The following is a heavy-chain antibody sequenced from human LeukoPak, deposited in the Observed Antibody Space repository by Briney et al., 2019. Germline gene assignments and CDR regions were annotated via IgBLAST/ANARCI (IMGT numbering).Heavy chain of an antibody. V-gene: IGHV4-59*08. D-gene: IGHD5-18*01. CDR3: ASGGADTAIFDY. CDR1: GGSISSYY. J-gene: IGHJ4*02. Sequence: SETLSLTCTVSGGSISSYYWSWIRQPPGKGLEWIGYIYYSGSTNYNPSLKSRVTISVDTSKNQFSLKLSSVTAADTAVYYCASGGADTAIFDYWGQGTLVTVSS. CDR2: IYYSGST.